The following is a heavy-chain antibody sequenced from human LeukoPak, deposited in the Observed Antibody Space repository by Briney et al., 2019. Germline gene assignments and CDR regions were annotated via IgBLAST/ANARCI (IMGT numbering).Heavy chain of an antibody. CDR2: IIPILGIA. CDR3: ARDYDILTGYLGY. Sequence: SVKVSCKASGGTFSSYAISWVRQAPGQGLEWMGRIIPILGIANYAQKFQGRVTMTTDTSTSTAYMELRSLRSDDTAVYYCARDYDILTGYLGYWGQGTLVTVSS. CDR1: GGTFSSYA. J-gene: IGHJ4*02. D-gene: IGHD3-9*01. V-gene: IGHV1-69*04.